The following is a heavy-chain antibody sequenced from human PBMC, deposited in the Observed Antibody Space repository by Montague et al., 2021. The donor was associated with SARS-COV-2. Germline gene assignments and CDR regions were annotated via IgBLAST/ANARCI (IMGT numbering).Heavy chain of an antibody. D-gene: IGHD1-1*01. CDR3: ARRLTGLEPPFDP. Sequence: SETLSLTCDGACDGLLTPALDWAGVGHRRGTGLDSIGNMYYTGSARCNPSLKSRVTMSVDTSKNQFSLHLNLVTAADTAVYYCARRLTGLEPPFDPWGQG. CDR1: CDGLLTPALD. CDR2: MYYTGSA. J-gene: IGHJ5*02. V-gene: IGHV4-39*01.